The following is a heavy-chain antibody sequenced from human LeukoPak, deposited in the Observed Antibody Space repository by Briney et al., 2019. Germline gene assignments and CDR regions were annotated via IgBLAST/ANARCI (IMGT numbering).Heavy chain of an antibody. D-gene: IGHD1-7*01. V-gene: IGHV3-23*01. CDR1: GFTFSSFP. CDR3: AKRTAGELLLDF. Sequence: PGGSLRLSCAASGFTFSSFPMSWVRRAPGKGLEWVSYITGSGGSTHYADSVKGRFTISRDNSKNTLYLEMNSLRAEDTAVYYCAKRTAGELLLDFWGQGTLVTVSS. CDR2: ITGSGGST. J-gene: IGHJ4*02.